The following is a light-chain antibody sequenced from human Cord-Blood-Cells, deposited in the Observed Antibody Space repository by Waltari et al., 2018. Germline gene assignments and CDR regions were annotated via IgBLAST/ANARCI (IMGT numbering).Light chain of an antibody. Sequence: SYELTQPPSVSVSPGQTARITCSGDALPKQYAYCYQQKPGQAPVLVIYYDSERPSGIPGRFSGSSSGTTVTLTSSGVQAEDEADYYCQSADSSGTYVVFGGGTKLTVL. CDR2: YDS. CDR1: ALPKQY. V-gene: IGLV3-25*03. J-gene: IGLJ2*01. CDR3: QSADSSGTYVV.